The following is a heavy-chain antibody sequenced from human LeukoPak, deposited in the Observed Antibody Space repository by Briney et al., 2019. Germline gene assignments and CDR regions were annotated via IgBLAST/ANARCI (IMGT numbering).Heavy chain of an antibody. Sequence: GGSLRLSCAASGFTFSSYAMSWVRQAPGKGLEWVAVIWYDGSNKYYADSVKGRFTISRDNSKNTLYLQMNSLRAEDTAVYYCASTAQHDDSSGPFDYWGQGTLVTVSS. V-gene: IGHV3-33*08. J-gene: IGHJ4*02. CDR3: ASTAQHDDSSGPFDY. D-gene: IGHD3-22*01. CDR1: GFTFSSYA. CDR2: IWYDGSNK.